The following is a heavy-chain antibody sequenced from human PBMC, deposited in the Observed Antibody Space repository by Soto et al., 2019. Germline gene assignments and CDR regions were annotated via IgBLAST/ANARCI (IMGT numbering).Heavy chain of an antibody. CDR2: IKQDGSEK. Sequence: GGSLRLSCAASGFTFSSYWMSWVRQAPGKGLERVANIKQDGSEKYYVDSVKGRFTISRDNAKNSLYLQMNSLRAEDTAVYYCARDKYYYGSGSYSPLYYYYYGMDVWGQGTTVTVSS. CDR1: GFTFSSYW. CDR3: ARDKYYYGSGSYSPLYYYYYGMDV. J-gene: IGHJ6*02. D-gene: IGHD3-10*01. V-gene: IGHV3-7*01.